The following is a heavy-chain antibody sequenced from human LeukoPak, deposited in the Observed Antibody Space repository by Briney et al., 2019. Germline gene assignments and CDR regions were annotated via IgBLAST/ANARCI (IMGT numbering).Heavy chain of an antibody. D-gene: IGHD6-13*01. CDR3: AKDLWYSSSWYMGYFDY. J-gene: IGHJ4*02. CDR2: ISYDGSNK. CDR1: GFTFSSYG. V-gene: IGHV3-30*18. Sequence: GGSLRLSCAASGFTFSSYGMHWVRLAPGKGLEWVAVISYDGSNKYYADSVKGRFTISRDNSKNTLYLQMNSLRAEDTAVYYCAKDLWYSSSWYMGYFDYWGQGTLVTVSS.